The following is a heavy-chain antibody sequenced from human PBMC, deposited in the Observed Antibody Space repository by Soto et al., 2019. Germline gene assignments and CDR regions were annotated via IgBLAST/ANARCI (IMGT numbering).Heavy chain of an antibody. V-gene: IGHV4-4*02. CDR1: GGSISSSNW. CDR3: ARADDFWSGYSPGGFDP. D-gene: IGHD3-3*01. Sequence: ETLSLTCAVSGGSISSSNWWSCVRQPPGKGLEWIGEIYHSGSTNYNPSLKSRVTISVDKSKNQFSLKLSSVTAADTAVYYCARADDFWSGYSPGGFDPWGQGTLVTVSS. CDR2: IYHSGST. J-gene: IGHJ5*02.